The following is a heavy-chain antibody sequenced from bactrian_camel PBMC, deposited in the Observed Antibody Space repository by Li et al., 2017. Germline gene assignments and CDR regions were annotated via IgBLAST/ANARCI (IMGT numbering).Heavy chain of an antibody. CDR2: GHNDGQST. CDR1: GFTFSVYA. V-gene: IGHV3S42*01. D-gene: IGHD7*01. CDR3: ATEYRVASWNTLKDELFSD. J-gene: IGHJ4*01. Sequence: VQLVESGGGLVQPGGSLRLSCAASGFTFSVYAMSWVRQAPGKGLEWVSVGHNDGQSTRYEESVMGRSTVPRGNAKNTRDLKMSSLKPEDTAVYYCATEYRVASWNTLKDELFSDWGQGTQVTVS.